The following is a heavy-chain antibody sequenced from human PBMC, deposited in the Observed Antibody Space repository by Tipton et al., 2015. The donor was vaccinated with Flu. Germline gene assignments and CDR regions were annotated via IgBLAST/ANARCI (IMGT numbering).Heavy chain of an antibody. D-gene: IGHD2-2*01. Sequence: TLSLTCTVSGGSISSYYWSWIRQPAGKGLEWIGRIYTSGSTNYNPSLKSRVTMSVDTSKNQFSLKLSSVTAADTAVYYCAREGPCSTSCYYYYYGMDVWGQGTTVAVS. CDR3: AREGPCSTSCYYYYYGMDV. V-gene: IGHV4-4*07. CDR1: GGSISSYY. J-gene: IGHJ6*02. CDR2: IYTSGST.